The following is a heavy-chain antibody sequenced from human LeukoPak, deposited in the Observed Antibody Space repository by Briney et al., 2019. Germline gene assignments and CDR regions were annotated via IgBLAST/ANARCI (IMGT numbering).Heavy chain of an antibody. CDR2: IIPIFGTA. CDR1: GGTFSSYA. J-gene: IGHJ4*02. CDR3: ATSYSGSYPTDY. Sequence: SVKVTCKASGGTFSSYAISWVRQAPGQGLEWMGRIIPIFGTANYAQKFQGRVTITTDESTSTAYMELSSLRSEDTAVYYCATSYSGSYPTDYWGQGTLVTVSS. D-gene: IGHD1-26*01. V-gene: IGHV1-69*05.